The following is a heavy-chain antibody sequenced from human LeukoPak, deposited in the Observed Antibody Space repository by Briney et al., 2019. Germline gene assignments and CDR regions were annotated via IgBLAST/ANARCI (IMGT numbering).Heavy chain of an antibody. J-gene: IGHJ4*02. V-gene: IGHV3-23*01. CDR3: AKDVYGSGIYD. D-gene: IGHD3-10*01. CDR2: ISGSGGST. CDR1: GFTFSSYA. Sequence: GGSLRLSCAASGFTFSSYAMSWVRQAPGKGLEWVSAISGSGGSTYHADSVKGRFTISRDNSKNTLYLQMNSLRAEDTAVYYCAKDVYGSGIYDWGQGTLVTVSS.